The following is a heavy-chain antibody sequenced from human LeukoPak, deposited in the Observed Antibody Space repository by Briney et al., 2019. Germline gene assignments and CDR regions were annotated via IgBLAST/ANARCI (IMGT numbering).Heavy chain of an antibody. CDR1: GFTFSSYG. D-gene: IGHD3-10*01. J-gene: IGHJ4*02. V-gene: IGHV3-33*06. CDR2: IWYDGSNK. Sequence: GRSLRLSCAASGFTFSSYGMHWVRQAPGKGLEWVAVIWYDGSNKYYADSVKGRFTISRDNSKNTLYLRMNSLRAEDTAVYYCAKDRGYFDYWGQGTLVTVSS. CDR3: AKDRGYFDY.